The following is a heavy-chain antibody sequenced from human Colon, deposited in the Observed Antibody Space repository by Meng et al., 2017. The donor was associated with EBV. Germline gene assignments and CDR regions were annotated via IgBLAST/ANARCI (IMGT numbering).Heavy chain of an antibody. J-gene: IGHJ2*01. CDR2: IYYSGST. CDR1: GGSSSSGDNY. D-gene: IGHD2-21*02. V-gene: IGHV4-30-4*01. Sequence: QLRLGWAGPCLVKPSQVLSLAFNVFGGSSSSGDNYWSWIRQPPGKGLELIGHIYYSGSTSYNPSLKSRVTISVDTSNDQFSLKLSSVTAADTAVYYCASVGWGQWSFDLWGRGTLVTVSS. CDR3: ASVGWGQWSFDL.